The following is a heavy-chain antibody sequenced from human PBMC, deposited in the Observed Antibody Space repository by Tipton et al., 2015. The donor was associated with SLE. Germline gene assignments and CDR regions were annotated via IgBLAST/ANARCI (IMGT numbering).Heavy chain of an antibody. D-gene: IGHD6-19*01. Sequence: SLRLSCAASGFTFTSFAMNWVRQAPGKGLEWLSFISTSGTTIYYADSVKGRFTLSRDNAKKLLDLQMNSLRPEDTALYYCARDPHKYSSPWYYFEYWGQGTVVTVSS. CDR1: GFTFTSFA. CDR3: ARDPHKYSSPWYYFEY. CDR2: ISTSGTTI. J-gene: IGHJ4*02. V-gene: IGHV3-48*03.